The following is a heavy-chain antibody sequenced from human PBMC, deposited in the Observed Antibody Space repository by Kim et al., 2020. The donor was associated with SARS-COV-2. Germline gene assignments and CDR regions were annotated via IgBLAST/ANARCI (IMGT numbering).Heavy chain of an antibody. J-gene: IGHJ6*03. CDR3: ARLLVYYYYYMDA. D-gene: IGHD2-8*02. CDR2: IHSSGST. Sequence: SETLSLTCTVSGGSISSSTYYWGWLRQPPGKGLEWIATIHSSGSTHYNPSLKSRATIADPTSKNQFSLSLSSVTNADTAAYCFARLLVYYYYYMDACGKG. CDR1: GGSISSSTYY. V-gene: IGHV4-39*01.